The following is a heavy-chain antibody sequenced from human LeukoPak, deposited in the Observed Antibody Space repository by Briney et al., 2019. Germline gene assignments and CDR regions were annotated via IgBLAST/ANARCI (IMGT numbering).Heavy chain of an antibody. CDR1: GXSFSGYY. V-gene: IGHV4-34*01. Sequence: SETLSLTCAVYGXSFSGYYRSWIRQPPGKGLEWIVEINHSGGTNYNPSLKSRVTISVDTSKNQFSLKLSSVTAADTAVYYCARDSTYSSSSLFDYWGQGTLVTVSS. J-gene: IGHJ4*02. CDR2: INHSGGT. CDR3: ARDSTYSSSSLFDY. D-gene: IGHD6-13*01.